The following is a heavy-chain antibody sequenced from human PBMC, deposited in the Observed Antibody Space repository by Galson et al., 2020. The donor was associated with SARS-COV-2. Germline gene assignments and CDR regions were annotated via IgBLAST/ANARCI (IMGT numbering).Heavy chain of an antibody. CDR3: ARAYHRFVVPAGLGA. D-gene: IGHD3-16*01. V-gene: IGHV1-2*02. J-gene: IGHJ5*02. Sequence: ASVKVSCKASGYTFADYNLHWVRQVPGQGLEWLGRISPKTNDIIYAQQFQGRVIMSSDTSIMTAYMEMRGLTYDDTAMYFCARAYHRFVVPAGLGAWGQGTLVTVSS. CDR1: GYTFADYN. CDR2: ISPKTNDI.